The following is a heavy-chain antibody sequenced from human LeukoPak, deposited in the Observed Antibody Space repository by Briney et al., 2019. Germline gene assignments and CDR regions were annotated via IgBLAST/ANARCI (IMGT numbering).Heavy chain of an antibody. Sequence: SVKVSCTASGGTFSSYAIGWVRQAPGQGLEWMGGIIPIFGTANYAQKFQGRVTITADESTSTAYMELSSLRSEDTAVYYCANRIARDSSSWSDFDYWGQGTLVTVSS. J-gene: IGHJ4*02. CDR2: IIPIFGTA. CDR1: GGTFSSYA. V-gene: IGHV1-69*13. CDR3: ANRIARDSSSWSDFDY. D-gene: IGHD6-13*01.